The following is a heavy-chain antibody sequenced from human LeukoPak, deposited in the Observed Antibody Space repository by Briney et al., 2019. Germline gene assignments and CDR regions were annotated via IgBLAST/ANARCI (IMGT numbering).Heavy chain of an antibody. J-gene: IGHJ4*02. V-gene: IGHV3-23*01. D-gene: IGHD6-13*01. Sequence: GGSLRLSCAASGFTFRSYAMSWVRQAPGKGLEWVSSVSGSGGNTYYPDSVKGRFTISRDNSKNTVYLQMNSLRAEDTALYYCANLYSTNYWGQGTLVTVSS. CDR1: GFTFRSYA. CDR2: VSGSGGNT. CDR3: ANLYSTNY.